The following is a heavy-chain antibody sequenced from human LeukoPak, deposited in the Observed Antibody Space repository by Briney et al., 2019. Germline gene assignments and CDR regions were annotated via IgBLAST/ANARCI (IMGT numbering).Heavy chain of an antibody. D-gene: IGHD2-2*01. Sequence: GASVKVSCKASGYTFTSYYMHWVRQAPGQGLEWMGIINPSGGSTSYAQKFQGRVTMTRDTSTSTVYMELSSLRSEDTAVYHCARGGKDIVVVPAATPSYYYYYMDVWGKGTTVTVSS. V-gene: IGHV1-46*03. CDR1: GYTFTSYY. CDR3: ARGGKDIVVVPAATPSYYYYYMDV. CDR2: INPSGGST. J-gene: IGHJ6*03.